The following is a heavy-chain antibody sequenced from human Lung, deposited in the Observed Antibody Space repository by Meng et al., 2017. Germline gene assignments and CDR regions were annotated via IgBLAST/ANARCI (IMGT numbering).Heavy chain of an antibody. V-gene: IGHV3-21*01. D-gene: IGHD1-26*01. J-gene: IGHJ3*02. CDR2: ISSSSSYI. CDR3: ARSVEWELYAFDI. Sequence: GGSLRPSCAASGFTFSSYSLNWARQAPGKGLEWVSSISSSSSYIYYADSVMGRFTISRNNAKNSLHLQLNSLRAEDTAVYYFARSVEWELYAFDIWGQGTMVTVSS. CDR1: GFTFSSYS.